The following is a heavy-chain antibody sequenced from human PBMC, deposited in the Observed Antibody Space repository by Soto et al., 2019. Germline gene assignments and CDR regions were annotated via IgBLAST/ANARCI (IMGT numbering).Heavy chain of an antibody. V-gene: IGHV5-51*01. Sequence: ESLKISCRTSGYRFTSYWIAWVRQMPGKGLEWMGIIFPSDSDTRYSPSFQGQVTISADRSTSTVFLQWASLKASDTAVYFCARKDKSGYFNRFDPWGQGTLVTVYS. CDR1: GYRFTSYW. D-gene: IGHD3-22*01. J-gene: IGHJ5*02. CDR2: IFPSDSDT. CDR3: ARKDKSGYFNRFDP.